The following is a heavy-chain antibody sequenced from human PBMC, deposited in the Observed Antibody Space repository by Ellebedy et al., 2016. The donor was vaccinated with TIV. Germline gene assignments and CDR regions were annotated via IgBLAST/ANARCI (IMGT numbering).Heavy chain of an antibody. Sequence: SETLSLTCTVSGGSISSGDYYWSWVRQPPGKGLEWIGTVHYGGSTSYNPSLQSRVTISTDTSKNQFSINLKSVTPADTAVYFCATGLAVAGRFEYWGQGTLVTVSS. CDR1: GGSISSGDYY. D-gene: IGHD6-19*01. J-gene: IGHJ4*02. CDR3: ATGLAVAGRFEY. V-gene: IGHV4-39*01. CDR2: VHYGGST.